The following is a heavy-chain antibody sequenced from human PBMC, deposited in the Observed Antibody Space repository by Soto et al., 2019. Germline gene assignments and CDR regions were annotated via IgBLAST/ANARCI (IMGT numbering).Heavy chain of an antibody. J-gene: IGHJ5*02. CDR1: GYTFTSYG. V-gene: IGHV1-18*01. Sequence: ASVKVSCKASGYTFTSYGISWVRQAPGQGLEWMGWISAYNGNTNYAQKLQGRVTMTTDTSTSTAYMELRSLRSDDTAVYYCAESYCSSTRCSWNWFDPWGQGTLVTVSS. CDR3: AESYCSSTRCSWNWFDP. CDR2: ISAYNGNT. D-gene: IGHD2-2*01.